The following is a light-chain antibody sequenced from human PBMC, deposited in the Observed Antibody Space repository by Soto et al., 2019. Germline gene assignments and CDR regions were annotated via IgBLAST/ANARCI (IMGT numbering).Light chain of an antibody. CDR1: SSDVGSYNL. V-gene: IGLV2-23*01. CDR2: EGS. CDR3: CSYAGSSTVV. J-gene: IGLJ2*01. Sequence: QSALTQPASVSGSPGQSITISCTGTSSDVGSYNLVSWYQQHAGKAPKVMIYEGSKRPSGVSDRFSGSKSGNTASLTISGLQAEDEADYYCCSYAGSSTVVFGGGTKLTVL.